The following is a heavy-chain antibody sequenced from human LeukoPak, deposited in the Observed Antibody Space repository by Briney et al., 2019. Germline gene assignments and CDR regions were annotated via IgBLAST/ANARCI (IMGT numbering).Heavy chain of an antibody. CDR1: GFTFSSYD. V-gene: IGHV3-13*01. D-gene: IGHD6-19*01. CDR3: ARASSGWYGGGAFDI. J-gene: IGHJ3*02. Sequence: GGSLRLSCAASGFTFSSYDMHWVRQATGKGLEWVSAIGTAGDTYYPGSVKGRFTISRENAKNSLYLQMNSLRAGDTAVYYCARASSGWYGGGAFDIWGQGTMVTVSS. CDR2: IGTAGDT.